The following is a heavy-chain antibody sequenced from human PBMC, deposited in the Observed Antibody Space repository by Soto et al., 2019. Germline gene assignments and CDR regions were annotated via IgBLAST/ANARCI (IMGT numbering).Heavy chain of an antibody. Sequence: PSETLSLTCAVSGGSISSSNWWSWVRQPPGKGLEWIGEINHSGSTNYNPSLKSRVTISVDTSKNQFSLKLSSVTAADTAVYYCARVKYDILTGYYRGRNWFDPWGQGTLVIVSS. CDR1: GGSISSSNW. CDR2: INHSGST. D-gene: IGHD3-9*01. CDR3: ARVKYDILTGYYRGRNWFDP. J-gene: IGHJ5*02. V-gene: IGHV4-4*02.